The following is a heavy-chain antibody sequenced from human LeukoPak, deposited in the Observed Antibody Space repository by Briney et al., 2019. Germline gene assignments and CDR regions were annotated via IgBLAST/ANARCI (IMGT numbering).Heavy chain of an antibody. CDR1: GGSISSYY. CDR2: IYTSGST. D-gene: IGHD3-9*01. V-gene: IGHV4-4*07. Sequence: PSETLSLTCTVSGGSISSYYWSWIRQPAGKGLEWIGRIYTSGSTNYNPSLKSRVTMSVDTPKNQFSLKLSSVTAADTAVYYCARVVRNYDILTGYYTEIDYWGQGTLVTVSS. J-gene: IGHJ4*02. CDR3: ARVVRNYDILTGYYTEIDY.